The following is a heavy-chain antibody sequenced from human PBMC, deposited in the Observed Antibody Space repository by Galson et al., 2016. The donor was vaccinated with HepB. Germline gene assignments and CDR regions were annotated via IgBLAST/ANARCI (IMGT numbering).Heavy chain of an antibody. D-gene: IGHD3-10*01. J-gene: IGHJ4*02. CDR1: GFSFSNSGM. V-gene: IGHV4-4*02. CDR3: ARGDYGLGRGKNSLGY. CDR2: IYYRGTT. Sequence: SLRLSCAASGFSFSNSGMSWVRQSPGKGLEWIGEIYYRGTTNYNPSLQRRITISVDKSKNHFYLDLTSVTAADTAVYYCARGDYGLGRGKNSLGYWGRGTLVTVSS.